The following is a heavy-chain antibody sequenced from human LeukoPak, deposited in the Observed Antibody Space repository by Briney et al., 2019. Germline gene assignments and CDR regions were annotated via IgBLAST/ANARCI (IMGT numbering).Heavy chain of an antibody. CDR3: VKGKTHYYGPGDS. J-gene: IGHJ4*02. Sequence: GGSLRLSFAASGFTFSDYAMSWVRQVPGKGLEWVSVISGSGGSKYYADSVKGRLTMSRDNPKATLDLQLSSLRVDDTAVYYFVKGKTHYYGPGDSWGQGTLVTVSS. CDR1: GFTFSDYA. D-gene: IGHD3-10*01. V-gene: IGHV3-23*01. CDR2: ISGSGGSK.